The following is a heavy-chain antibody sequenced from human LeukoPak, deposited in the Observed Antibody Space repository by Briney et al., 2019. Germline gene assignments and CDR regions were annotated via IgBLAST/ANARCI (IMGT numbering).Heavy chain of an antibody. D-gene: IGHD3-10*01. J-gene: IGHJ5*02. CDR2: MNPNSGNT. CDR3: ARGRYGSGSYYIPQGFDP. Sequence: VASVKVSCKASGYTFTSYDINWVRQATGQGLEWMGWMNPNSGNTGYARKFQGRVTMTRNTSISTAYMELSSLRSEDTAVYYCARGRYGSGSYYIPQGFDPWGQGTLVTVSS. CDR1: GYTFTSYD. V-gene: IGHV1-8*01.